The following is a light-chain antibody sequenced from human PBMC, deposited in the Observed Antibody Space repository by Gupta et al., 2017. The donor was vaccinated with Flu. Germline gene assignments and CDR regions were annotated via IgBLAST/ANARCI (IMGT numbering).Light chain of an antibody. J-gene: IGKJ4*01. V-gene: IGKV3-20*01. CDR2: GEA. CDR3: QQYGSLPLT. Sequence: EVVLRQSPGTLPLSPGERATLSCRASQSVSSSSLAWYQQKPGQAPRLLIYGEARRATGIPYRFSGSGSGTDFTHTIGSLEPEEFAVYYGQQYGSLPLTFGGGTKVEIK. CDR1: QSVSSSS.